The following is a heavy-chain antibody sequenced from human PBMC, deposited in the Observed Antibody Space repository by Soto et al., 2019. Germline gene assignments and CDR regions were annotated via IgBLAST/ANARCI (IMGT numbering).Heavy chain of an antibody. CDR2: IIPIFSTA. D-gene: IGHD3-22*01. CDR1: GGTFSAYA. Sequence: YVQTDCKASGGTFSAYAILRVRQASGQGLEGMGGIIPIFSTANYEQNCQGRVTITADESKSTAYMELSSLRSEDTAVFYCARATNDSGPYGMDVWAQGTTVTVSS. J-gene: IGHJ6*02. CDR3: ARATNDSGPYGMDV. V-gene: IGHV1-69*01.